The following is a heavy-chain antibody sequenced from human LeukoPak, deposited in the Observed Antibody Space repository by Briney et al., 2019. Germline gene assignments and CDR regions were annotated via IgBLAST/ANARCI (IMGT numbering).Heavy chain of an antibody. CDR2: KNPTTGGT. CDR3: ARAQGSGSSFSARVFDY. V-gene: IGHV1-46*01. Sequence: ASVKVSCKASGYTFTGYYMHWLRQAPGQGLEWMGIKNPTTGGTSYAQRFQGRVTLTMDTSTRTVYMELNSLTSEDTAVYYCARAQGSGSSFSARVFDYWGQGTLVTVSS. D-gene: IGHD6-13*01. J-gene: IGHJ4*02. CDR1: GYTFTGYY.